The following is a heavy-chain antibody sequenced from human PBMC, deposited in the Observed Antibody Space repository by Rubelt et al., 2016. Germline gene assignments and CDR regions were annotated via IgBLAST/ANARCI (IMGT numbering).Heavy chain of an antibody. CDR2: IIPILGIA. Sequence: QVQLVQSGAEVKKPGASVKVSCKASGYTFTSYGISWVRQAPGQGLEWMGRIIPILGIANYAQKVQGRVTITADKSTSTAYMELSSLRSEDTAVYYCARGVEYYYGSGTNWFDPWGQGTLVTVSS. J-gene: IGHJ5*02. CDR1: GYTFTSYG. CDR3: ARGVEYYYGSGTNWFDP. D-gene: IGHD3-10*01. V-gene: IGHV1-69*04.